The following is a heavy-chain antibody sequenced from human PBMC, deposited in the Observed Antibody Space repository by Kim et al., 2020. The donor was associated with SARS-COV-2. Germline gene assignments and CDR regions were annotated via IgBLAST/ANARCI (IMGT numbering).Heavy chain of an antibody. J-gene: IGHJ6*03. V-gene: IGHV3-30-3*01. CDR2: ISYDGSNK. D-gene: IGHD3-3*01. CDR3: ASSPRRFPYYMDV. CDR1: GFTFSSYA. Sequence: GGSLRLSCAASGFTFSSYAMHWVRQAPGKGLEWVAVISYDGSNKYYADSVKGRFTISRDNSKNTLYLQMNSLRAEDTAVYYCASSPRRFPYYMDVWGKGT.